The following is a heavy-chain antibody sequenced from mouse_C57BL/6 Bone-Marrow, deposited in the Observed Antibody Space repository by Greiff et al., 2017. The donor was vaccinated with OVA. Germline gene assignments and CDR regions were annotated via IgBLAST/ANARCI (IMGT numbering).Heavy chain of an antibody. CDR3: ARRDYYGRGDMDY. CDR1: GFTFSSYA. Sequence: EVKLVESGGGLVKPGGSLKLSCAASGFTFSSYAMSWVRQTPEKRLEWVATISDGGSYTYYPDNVKGRFTISRDNAKNNLYLQMSHLTSEDTAMYYCARRDYYGRGDMDYWGQGTSVTVSS. V-gene: IGHV5-4*03. CDR2: ISDGGSYT. D-gene: IGHD1-1*01. J-gene: IGHJ4*01.